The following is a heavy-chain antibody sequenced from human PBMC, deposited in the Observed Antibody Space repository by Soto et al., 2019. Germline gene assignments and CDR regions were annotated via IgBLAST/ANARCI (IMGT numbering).Heavy chain of an antibody. J-gene: IGHJ4*02. V-gene: IGHV3-7*01. CDR3: ARDYGRSKYSSSWYVG. CDR2: IKQDGSEK. Sequence: GGSLRLSCAASGFTFSSYWMSWVRQAPGKGLEWVANIKQDGSEKYYVDSGKGRFTISRDNAKNSLYLQMNSLRAEDTAVYYCARDYGRSKYSSSWYVGWGQGTLVTVSS. D-gene: IGHD6-13*01. CDR1: GFTFSSYW.